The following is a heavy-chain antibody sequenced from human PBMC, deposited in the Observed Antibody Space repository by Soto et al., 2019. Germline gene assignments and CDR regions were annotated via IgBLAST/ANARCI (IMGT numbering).Heavy chain of an antibody. J-gene: IGHJ6*02. Sequence: QVQLHESGPGLVKPSQTLSLTCTVSGGSISDDDYYWNWIRQSPGKGREWIGHIYYNGNTYYNPSLKSRLTMSLDTSQNQFSLHLTSVIAADSALYFCARATTVTSSFFFYGLDVWGPGTTVTVSS. CDR2: IYYNGNT. D-gene: IGHD4-17*01. V-gene: IGHV4-30-4*01. CDR3: ARATTVTSSFFFYGLDV. CDR1: GGSISDDDYY.